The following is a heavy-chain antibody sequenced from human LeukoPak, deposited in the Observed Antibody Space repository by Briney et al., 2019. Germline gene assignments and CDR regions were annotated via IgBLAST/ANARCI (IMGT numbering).Heavy chain of an antibody. D-gene: IGHD2-15*01. J-gene: IGHJ4*02. V-gene: IGHV4-34*01. CDR3: ARGGPRREAFIVVVVVATHRQFDY. Sequence: SETLSLTCAVYGGSFSGYYWSWIRQPPGKGLEWIGEINHSGSTNYNPSLKSRVTISVDTSKNQFSLKLSSVTAADTAVYYCARGGPRREAFIVVVVVATHRQFDYWGQGTLVTVSS. CDR1: GGSFSGYY. CDR2: INHSGST.